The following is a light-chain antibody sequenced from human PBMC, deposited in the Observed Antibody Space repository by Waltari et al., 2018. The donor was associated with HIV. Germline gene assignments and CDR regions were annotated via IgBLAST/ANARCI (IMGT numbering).Light chain of an antibody. CDR3: CSYAGSSLYV. J-gene: IGLJ1*01. CDR1: SSDIGSYNL. CDR2: EGS. V-gene: IGLV2-23*01. Sequence: QSALTQPPSAPGSPGHSITLPCTGTSSDIGSYNLVSRYQQHPGKAPKLMIYEGSKRPSGVSNRFSGSKSGNTASLTISGLQAEDEADYYCCSYAGSSLYVFGTGTKVTVL.